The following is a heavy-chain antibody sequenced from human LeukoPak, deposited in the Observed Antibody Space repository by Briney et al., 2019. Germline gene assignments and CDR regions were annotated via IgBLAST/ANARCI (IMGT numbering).Heavy chain of an antibody. CDR2: IDVGSYA. Sequence: GGSLRLSCAASGFTFSSYGINWVRQAPGKGLEWVSSIDVGSYAYYTNSVKGRFTISRDNAKNSLYLQMNSLRVEDTAVYYCATEGIVGGGAHFDYWGQGTLVTVS. CDR1: GFTFSSYG. D-gene: IGHD1-26*01. CDR3: ATEGIVGGGAHFDY. V-gene: IGHV3-21*01. J-gene: IGHJ4*02.